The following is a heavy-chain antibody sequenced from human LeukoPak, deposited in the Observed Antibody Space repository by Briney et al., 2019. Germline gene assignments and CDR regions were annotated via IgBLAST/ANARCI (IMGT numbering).Heavy chain of an antibody. CDR2: IYYSGST. D-gene: IGHD2-2*01. J-gene: IGHJ6*02. CDR3: ARDQVPAAMGYYYYGMDV. Sequence: SETLSLTCTVSGGSISSGGYYWSWIRQHPGKGLDWIGYIYYSGSTYYHPSLKSRVTISVDTSKNQFSLKLSSVTAADTAVYYCARDQVPAAMGYYYYGMDVWGQGTTVTVSS. V-gene: IGHV4-31*03. CDR1: GGSISSGGYY.